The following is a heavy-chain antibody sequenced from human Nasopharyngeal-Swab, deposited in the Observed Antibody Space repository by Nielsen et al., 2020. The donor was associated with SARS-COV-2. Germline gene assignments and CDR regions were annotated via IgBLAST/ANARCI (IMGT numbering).Heavy chain of an antibody. CDR3: ATSAARGYFQH. Sequence: SETLSLTCAVYGGSFSGYYWTWIRQSPEKGLEWIGEINHGGGPAYNPSLQSRATILVDMSKNQFSLSLSSVTAADTAVYYCATSAARGYFQHWGQGTLVTVSS. CDR2: INHGGGP. V-gene: IGHV4-34*01. J-gene: IGHJ1*01. D-gene: IGHD6-6*01. CDR1: GGSFSGYY.